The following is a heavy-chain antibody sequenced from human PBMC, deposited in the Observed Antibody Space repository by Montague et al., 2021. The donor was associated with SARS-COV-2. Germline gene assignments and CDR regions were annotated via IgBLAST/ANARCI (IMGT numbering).Heavy chain of an antibody. CDR3: AREISGWSARGGYYFDY. Sequence: SETLSLTCTVSGGSISSSSYYWGWIRQPLGKGLEWIGSIYYSGSTYYNPSLKSRVTISVDTSKNQFSLKLSSVTAADTAVYYCAREISGWSARGGYYFDYWGQGTLVTVSS. J-gene: IGHJ4*02. V-gene: IGHV4-39*01. CDR1: GGSISSSSYY. D-gene: IGHD6-19*01. CDR2: IYYSGST.